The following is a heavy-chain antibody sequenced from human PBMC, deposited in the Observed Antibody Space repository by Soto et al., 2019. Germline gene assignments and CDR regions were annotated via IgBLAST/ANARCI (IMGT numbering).Heavy chain of an antibody. J-gene: IGHJ4*02. CDR3: AKAQATHIVVVTALDY. D-gene: IGHD2-21*02. CDR1: GFTFSSYG. V-gene: IGHV3-30*18. Sequence: QVQLVESGGGVVQPGRSLRLSCAASGFTFSSYGMHWVRQAPGKGLEWVAVISYDGSNKYYADSVKGRFTISRDNSKNTLYLQMNSLRAEDTAVYYCAKAQATHIVVVTALDYWGQGTLVTVSS. CDR2: ISYDGSNK.